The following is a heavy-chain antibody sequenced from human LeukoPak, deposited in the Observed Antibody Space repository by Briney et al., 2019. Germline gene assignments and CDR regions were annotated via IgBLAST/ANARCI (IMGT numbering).Heavy chain of an antibody. J-gene: IGHJ1*01. CDR1: GFTFSSYG. CDR2: IWYDGSNK. V-gene: IGHV3-33*01. CDR3: ARGPLHGGGYSAVYFQH. D-gene: IGHD4-23*01. Sequence: GGSLRLSCAASGFTFSSYGMHWVRQAPGKGLEWVAVIWYDGSNKYYADSVKGRFTISRDNSKNTLYLQMNSLRAEDTAVYYCARGPLHGGGYSAVYFQHWGQGTLVTVSS.